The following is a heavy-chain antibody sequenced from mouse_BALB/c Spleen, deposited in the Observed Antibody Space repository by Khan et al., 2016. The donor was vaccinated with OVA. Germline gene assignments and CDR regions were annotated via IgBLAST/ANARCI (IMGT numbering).Heavy chain of an antibody. V-gene: IGHV2-6-1*01. CDR3: ARQPYYHYNIMDY. Sequence: VQLQESGPGLVAPSQSLSITCTISGFSLTNYGVHWVRQPPGKGLEWLVVIWSDGSTTYNSALKSRLTLTKDNSKSQVFLEMNSLQTDDTAMYFCARQPYYHYNIMDYWGQGTSVTVSS. CDR1: GFSLTNYG. CDR2: IWSDGST. D-gene: IGHD2-10*01. J-gene: IGHJ4*01.